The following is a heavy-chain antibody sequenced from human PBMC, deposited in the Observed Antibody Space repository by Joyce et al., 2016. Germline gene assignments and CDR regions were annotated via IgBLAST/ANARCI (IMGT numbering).Heavy chain of an antibody. D-gene: IGHD1-26*01. V-gene: IGHV3-15*01. J-gene: IGHJ3*02. CDR1: GFTFNNAG. Sequence: EVQLVESGGGLVKPGGSLRLSCAASGFTFNNAGMCWVRQAPGKGLEWVGRNKTITGGGTTDYAAPVKGRFTISRDESENTLYLQMNSLRTEDTAVYYCTTPYTGSRWAFAIWGQGTMVTVSS. CDR2: NKTITGGGTT. CDR3: TTPYTGSRWAFAI.